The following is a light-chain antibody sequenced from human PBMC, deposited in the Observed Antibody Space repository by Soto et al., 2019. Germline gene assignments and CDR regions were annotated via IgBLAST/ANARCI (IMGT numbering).Light chain of an antibody. Sequence: EIVLTQSPGTLSLSPGERATLSSRASQSVSSSYLAWYQQKPGQAPRLLIYGASSRATGIPDRFSGSGPGTDFTLTISRLEPEDFAVYYCQQYGSSTGTFGQGTNVDIK. CDR1: QSVSSSY. CDR3: QQYGSSTGT. J-gene: IGKJ1*01. CDR2: GAS. V-gene: IGKV3-20*01.